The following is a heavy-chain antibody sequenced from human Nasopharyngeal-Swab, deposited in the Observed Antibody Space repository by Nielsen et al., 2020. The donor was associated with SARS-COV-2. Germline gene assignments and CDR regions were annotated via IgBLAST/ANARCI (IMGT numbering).Heavy chain of an antibody. D-gene: IGHD1-26*01. CDR2: IYYSGST. Sequence: WIRQPPGKGLEWIGSIYYSGSTYYNPSLESRVTISVDTSKNQFSLKLSSVTAADTAVYYCASQGSGSYYLLYYYYGMDVWGQGTTVTVSS. CDR3: ASQGSGSYYLLYYYYGMDV. J-gene: IGHJ6*02. V-gene: IGHV4-39*01.